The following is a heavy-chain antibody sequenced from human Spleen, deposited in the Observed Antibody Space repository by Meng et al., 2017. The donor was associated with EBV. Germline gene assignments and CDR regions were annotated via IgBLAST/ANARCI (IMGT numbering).Heavy chain of an antibody. CDR2: INTNTVDP. J-gene: IGHJ5*02. D-gene: IGHD3-10*01. CDR3: ARGVPNYYGQFDP. CDR1: GYTFTSYA. Sequence: HGQMVLFGFDFKKLGVSMKVSFKGSGYTFTSYAMNWVRQAPGQGLEWMGWINTNTVDPTYAQGFTGRFVFSLDTSVSTAYLQISSLKAEDTAVYYCARGVPNYYGQFDPWGQGTLVTVSS. V-gene: IGHV7-4-1*02.